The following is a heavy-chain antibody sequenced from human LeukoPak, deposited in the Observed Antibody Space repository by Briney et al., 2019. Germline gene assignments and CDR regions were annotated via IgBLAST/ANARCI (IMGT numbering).Heavy chain of an antibody. Sequence: GGSLRLSCAASGFTFSTYAMTWVRQAPGKELEWVSVISGSGGTTYYADSVKGRFTLSRDNSKNTLYLQMNSLRAEDTAVYYCAKSIGGVVVVAADYWGQGTLVTVSS. CDR2: ISGSGGTT. J-gene: IGHJ4*02. D-gene: IGHD2-15*01. V-gene: IGHV3-23*01. CDR1: GFTFSTYA. CDR3: AKSIGGVVVVAADY.